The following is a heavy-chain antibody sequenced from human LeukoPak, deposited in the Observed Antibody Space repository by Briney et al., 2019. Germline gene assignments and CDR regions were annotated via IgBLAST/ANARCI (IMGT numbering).Heavy chain of an antibody. CDR1: GGSISSYY. V-gene: IGHV4-59*01. D-gene: IGHD1-1*01. CDR3: ARDGAGRPDAFDI. CDR2: IYYSGST. Sequence: ASETLSLTCTVSGGSISSYYWRWIRQPPGKGLEWIGYIYYSGSTNYNPSLKSRVTISVDTSKNQFSLKLSSVTAADTAVYYCARDGAGRPDAFDIWGQGTMVTVSS. J-gene: IGHJ3*02.